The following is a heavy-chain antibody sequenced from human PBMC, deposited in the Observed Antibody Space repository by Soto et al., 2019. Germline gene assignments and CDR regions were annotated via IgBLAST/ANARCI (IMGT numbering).Heavy chain of an antibody. CDR3: ATDSYGDYALPTDYFDY. Sequence: SETLSLTCTVSGGSISSSSYYWGWIRQPPGKGLEWIGSIYYSGSTYYNPSLKSRVTISVDTSKNQFSLKLSSVTAADTAVYYCATDSYGDYALPTDYFDYWGQGTLVTVSS. CDR1: GGSISSSSYY. V-gene: IGHV4-39*01. CDR2: IYYSGST. J-gene: IGHJ4*02. D-gene: IGHD4-17*01.